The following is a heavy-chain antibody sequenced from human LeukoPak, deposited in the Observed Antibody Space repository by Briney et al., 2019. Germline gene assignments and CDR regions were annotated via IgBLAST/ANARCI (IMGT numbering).Heavy chain of an antibody. CDR2: INHSGST. D-gene: IGHD1-26*01. V-gene: IGHV4-34*01. J-gene: IGHJ6*03. CDR1: GASFSDYV. Sequence: SETLSLTCAVYGASFSDYVWSWIRQPPGKGLEWIGEINHSGSTNYNPSLKSRVTISVDTSKNQFSLKLSSVTAADTAVYYCARQNGGSWNYYYYMDVWGKGTTVTVSS. CDR3: ARQNGGSWNYYYYMDV.